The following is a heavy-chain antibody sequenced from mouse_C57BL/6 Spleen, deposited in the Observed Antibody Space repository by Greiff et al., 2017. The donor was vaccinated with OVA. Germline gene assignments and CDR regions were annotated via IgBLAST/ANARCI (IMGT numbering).Heavy chain of an antibody. J-gene: IGHJ1*03. CDR2: IYPGSGST. D-gene: IGHD2-3*01. CDR1: GYTFTSYW. Sequence: VKLQQPGAELVKPGASVKMSCKASGYTFTSYWITWVKQRPGQGLEWIGDIYPGSGSTNYNEKFKSKATLTVDTSSSTAYMQLSSLTSEDSAVYYCAPGVGYDYGYFDVWGTGTTVTVSS. V-gene: IGHV1-55*01. CDR3: APGVGYDYGYFDV.